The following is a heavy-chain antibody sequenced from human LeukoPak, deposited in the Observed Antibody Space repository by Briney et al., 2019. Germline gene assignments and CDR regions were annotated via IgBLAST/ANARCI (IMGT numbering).Heavy chain of an antibody. CDR1: GASINNYY. CDR2: SGNT. D-gene: IGHD1-1*01. Sequence: SETLSLTCTVSGASINNYYWTWIRQPPGKGLEWIGYSGNTNYNPSLKGRVTISIDTSKNQFSLKLTSVNAADTAIYYCARDTNWFDPWGLGTLVTVSS. V-gene: IGHV4-59*01. CDR3: ARDTNWFDP. J-gene: IGHJ5*02.